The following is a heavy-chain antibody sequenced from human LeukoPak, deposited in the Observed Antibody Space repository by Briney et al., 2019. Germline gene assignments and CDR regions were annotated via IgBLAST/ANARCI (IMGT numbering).Heavy chain of an antibody. J-gene: IGHJ5*02. CDR1: GGSISSSSYY. CDR2: IYYSGST. V-gene: IGHV4-39*07. CDR3: ARDVGSGIPAAIRTNWFDP. D-gene: IGHD2-2*01. Sequence: PSETLSLTCTVSGGSISSSSYYWGWIRQPPGKGLEWIGSIYYSGSTYYNPSLKSRVTISVDTSKNQFSLKLSSVTAADTAVYYCARDVGSGIPAAIRTNWFDPWGQGTLVTVSS.